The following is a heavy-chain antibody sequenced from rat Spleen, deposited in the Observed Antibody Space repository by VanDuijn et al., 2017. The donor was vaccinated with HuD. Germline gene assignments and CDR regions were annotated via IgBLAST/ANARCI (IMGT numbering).Heavy chain of an antibody. CDR2: ISYDGSST. J-gene: IGHJ3*01. Sequence: EVQLVESGGGLVQPGRSLKLSCAASGFTFSNYGMHWIRQAPKKGLEWVAYISYDGSSTYYRDSVKGRFTISRDNAKSTLYLQMDSLRSEDTATYYCASHGPRVSRFAYWGQGTLVTVSS. CDR1: GFTFSNYG. V-gene: IGHV5-19*01. D-gene: IGHD1-4*01. CDR3: ASHGPRVSRFAY.